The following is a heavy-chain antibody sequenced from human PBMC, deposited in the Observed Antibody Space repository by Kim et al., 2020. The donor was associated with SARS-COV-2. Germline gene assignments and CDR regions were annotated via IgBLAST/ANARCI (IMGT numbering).Heavy chain of an antibody. CDR2: VYYGGST. J-gene: IGHJ5*02. Sequence: SETLSLTCTVSGDFVSASNYFWGWIRQAPGKGLEWIGSVYYGGSTSYTPSLKNRLAMSIDTSRNQFSLKLRSVSAADTAIYYCATYRAIHNSYIQTWGQGTLVTVSS. D-gene: IGHD2-2*02. CDR1: GDFVSASNYF. V-gene: IGHV4-39*01. CDR3: ATYRAIHNSYIQT.